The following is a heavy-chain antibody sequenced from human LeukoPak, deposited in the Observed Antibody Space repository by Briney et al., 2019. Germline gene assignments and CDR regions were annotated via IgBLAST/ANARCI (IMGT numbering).Heavy chain of an antibody. CDR2: INPNSGDT. CDR3: ARQGSGSYKLDY. J-gene: IGHJ4*02. D-gene: IGHD3-10*01. CDR1: GGTFSSYA. V-gene: IGHV1-2*02. Sequence: VASVKVSCKASGGTFSSYAISWVRQAPGQGLEWMGWINPNSGDTYFAQHFKGRVTMTTDTSISTTYMEMNSLRSDDTAVFYCARQGSGSYKLDYWGQGALVTVSS.